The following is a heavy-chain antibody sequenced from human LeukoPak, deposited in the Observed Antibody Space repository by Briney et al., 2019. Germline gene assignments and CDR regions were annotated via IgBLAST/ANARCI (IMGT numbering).Heavy chain of an antibody. CDR3: AKPISGGLAVTADWFHP. CDR2: INANSGTT. CDR1: GFAFSFYA. D-gene: IGHD6-19*01. J-gene: IGHJ5*01. Sequence: GGSLRLTCAASGFAFSFYAMSWLRQPPGKGLEWVSTINANSGTTSYAASVRGRFTISRDNSKNTLYLQVNTLRADDTATYYCAKPISGGLAVTADWFHPWGQGTLVVVSS. V-gene: IGHV3-23*01.